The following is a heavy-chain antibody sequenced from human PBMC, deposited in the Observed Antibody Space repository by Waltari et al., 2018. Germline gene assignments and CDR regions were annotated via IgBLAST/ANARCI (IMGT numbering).Heavy chain of an antibody. Sequence: VQLLESGGGVVQTGGSLRLSCAASGFIFSSHGMHWVRQIPGKGLEWGAFISFDGKKIFDADSVRGRFTISRDNSNNIVFLQMNSLRPEDSGVYYCAKDGDYSLTEYDAFDVWGQGTVVTVSP. J-gene: IGHJ3*01. D-gene: IGHD4-17*01. V-gene: IGHV3-30*02. CDR1: GFIFSSHG. CDR3: AKDGDYSLTEYDAFDV. CDR2: ISFDGKKI.